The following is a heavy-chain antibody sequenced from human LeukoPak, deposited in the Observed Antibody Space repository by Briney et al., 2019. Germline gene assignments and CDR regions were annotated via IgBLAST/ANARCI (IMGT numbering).Heavy chain of an antibody. Sequence: SETLSLTCTVSGYSISSNYYWGWIRQPPGKGLEWIGSIYHSGSTYYNPSLKSRVTISVDTSKNQFSLKLSSVPAADTAVYYCARVVLLWFGEAYNWFDPWGQGTLVTVSS. V-gene: IGHV4-38-2*02. CDR3: ARVVLLWFGEAYNWFDP. CDR1: GYSISSNYY. D-gene: IGHD3-10*01. CDR2: IYHSGST. J-gene: IGHJ5*02.